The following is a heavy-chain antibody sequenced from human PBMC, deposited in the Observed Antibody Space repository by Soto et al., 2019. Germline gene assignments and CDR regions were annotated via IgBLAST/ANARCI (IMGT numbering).Heavy chain of an antibody. J-gene: IGHJ4*02. CDR3: AKGGYITPFDY. D-gene: IGHD2-15*01. CDR1: GFTFSSYS. V-gene: IGHV3-23*01. Sequence: PGGSLRLSCAASGFTFSSYSTTWVRQAPGKGLEWVSTIHESGASTYYADSVKGRFTMSRDNSRDTLYLQMNSLRAEDTAVYYCAKGGYITPFDYWGQGTLVTVSS. CDR2: IHESGAST.